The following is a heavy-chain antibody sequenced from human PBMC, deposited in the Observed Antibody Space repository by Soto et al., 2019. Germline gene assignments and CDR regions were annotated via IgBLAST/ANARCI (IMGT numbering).Heavy chain of an antibody. V-gene: IGHV1-8*01. D-gene: IGHD3-10*01. Sequence: ASVKVSCKASGYTFTSYDISWVRQATGQGLEWMGWMNPNNGNTDYAPKFQGRVTMTMNTSIGTAYMELSSLRSEDTAVYYCARSPRNYYALGSYSYFRHWGQGTLVTISS. J-gene: IGHJ1*01. CDR2: MNPNNGNT. CDR1: GYTFTSYD. CDR3: ARSPRNYYALGSYSYFRH.